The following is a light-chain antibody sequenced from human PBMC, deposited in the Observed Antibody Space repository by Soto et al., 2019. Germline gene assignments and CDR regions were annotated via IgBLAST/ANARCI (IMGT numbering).Light chain of an antibody. J-gene: IGKJ2*01. CDR3: QEYDNWPLHT. CDR2: GAS. CDR1: QSVNSN. Sequence: EIVMTQSPATLSVSPGERATLSCRASQSVNSNLAWYQQKPGQAPRLLIYGASTRATGIPARFSGSGSGTEFTLTTSSLQPEDFAVYYCQEYDNWPLHTFGQGTKVEIK. V-gene: IGKV3-15*01.